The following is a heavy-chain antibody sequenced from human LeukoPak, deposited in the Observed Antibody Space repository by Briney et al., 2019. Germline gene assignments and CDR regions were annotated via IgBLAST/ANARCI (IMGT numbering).Heavy chain of an antibody. CDR1: GGSFSGYY. Sequence: SETLSLTCAVYGGSFSGYYWSWIRQPPGKGLEWIGEINHSGSTNYNPSLKSRVTISVDTSKNQFSLKLSSVTAADTAVYYCARGRYYYDSSGLYGMDVWGQGTTVTVSS. CDR3: ARGRYYYDSSGLYGMDV. CDR2: INHSGST. J-gene: IGHJ6*02. V-gene: IGHV4-34*01. D-gene: IGHD3-22*01.